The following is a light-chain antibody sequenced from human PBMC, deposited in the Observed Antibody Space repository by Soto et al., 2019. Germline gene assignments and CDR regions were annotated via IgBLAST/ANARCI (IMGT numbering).Light chain of an antibody. J-gene: IGKJ5*01. V-gene: IGKV3-20*01. Sequence: EIVLTQSPGTLSLSPGERATLSCRASQSVSSSYLAWYQQKPGQAPRLLIYGASSRATGIPDRFSGSGSGTDFTLTISRLEPEDFAVYYCRQFGDSPHPFGQGTRLEIK. CDR3: RQFGDSPHP. CDR2: GAS. CDR1: QSVSSSY.